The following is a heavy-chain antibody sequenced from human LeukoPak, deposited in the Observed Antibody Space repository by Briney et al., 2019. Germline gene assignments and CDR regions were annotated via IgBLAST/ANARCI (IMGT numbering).Heavy chain of an antibody. Sequence: PGKSLRLSCAASGVIFSNYAMHWVRQAPGKGLEWVATISYDGSNEYYADSVKGRFTIFRDNSKNTLYLQMNSLRTEDTAVYYCAKGPLRGTAAAIDYWGQGTLVTVSP. J-gene: IGHJ4*02. CDR2: ISYDGSNE. CDR1: GVIFSNYA. V-gene: IGHV3-30*18. D-gene: IGHD2-2*01. CDR3: AKGPLRGTAAAIDY.